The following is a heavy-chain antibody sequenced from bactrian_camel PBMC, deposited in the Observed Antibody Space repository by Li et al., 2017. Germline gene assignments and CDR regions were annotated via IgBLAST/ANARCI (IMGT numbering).Heavy chain of an antibody. CDR1: GFTFSNYW. D-gene: IGHD1*01. CDR3: AADPSGIDADWRTDFAY. CDR2: INSGGGST. J-gene: IGHJ6*01. Sequence: HVQLVESGGGLVQPGGSLSLSCAASGFTFSNYWMYWVRQAPGKGLEWVSAINSGGGSTYYANSVKGRFTVSRDFFKNTLYMQMNNLNTEDTAVYYCAADPSGIDADWRTDFAYWGQGTQVTVS. V-gene: IGHV3S1*01.